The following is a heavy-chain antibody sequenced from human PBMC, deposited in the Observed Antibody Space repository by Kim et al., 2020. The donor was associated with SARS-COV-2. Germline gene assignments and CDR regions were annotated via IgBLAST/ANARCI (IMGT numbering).Heavy chain of an antibody. CDR1: GYTFTSYA. D-gene: IGHD3-3*01. V-gene: IGHV1-3*01. J-gene: IGHJ4*02. CDR2: INAGNGNT. Sequence: ASVKVSCKASGYTFTSYAMHWVRQAPGQRLEWMGWINAGNGNTKYSQKFQGRVTITRDTSASTAYMELSSLRSEDTAVYYCARGERTIFGVDTIDYWGQGTLVTVSS. CDR3: ARGERTIFGVDTIDY.